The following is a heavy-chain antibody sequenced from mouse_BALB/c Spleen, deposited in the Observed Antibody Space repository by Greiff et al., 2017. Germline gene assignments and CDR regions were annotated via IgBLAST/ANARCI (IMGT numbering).Heavy chain of an antibody. D-gene: IGHD2-2*01. J-gene: IGHJ4*01. Sequence: VQLQQSGAELARPGASVKLSCKASGYTFTDYYINWVKQRTGQGLEWIGEIYPGSGNTYYNEKFKGKATLTADKSSSTAYMQHSSLTSEDSAVYFCARVRGYDYAMDYWGQGTSVTVSS. CDR1: GYTFTDYY. CDR2: IYPGSGNT. CDR3: ARVRGYDYAMDY. V-gene: IGHV1-77*01.